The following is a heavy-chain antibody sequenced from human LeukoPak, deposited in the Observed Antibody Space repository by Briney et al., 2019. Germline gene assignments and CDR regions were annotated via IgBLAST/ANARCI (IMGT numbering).Heavy chain of an antibody. CDR3: AKWGDYDVLTGYYVPDY. V-gene: IGHV3-23*01. CDR2: ILGSGGST. Sequence: GASLRLSCAASGLTFSNYAMSWVRQAPGKGLEWVSAILGSGGSTYYADSVKGRFTVSRDNSKSTLYLQMNSLRAEDAALYYCAKWGDYDVLTGYYVPDYWGQGTLVTVSS. CDR1: GLTFSNYA. J-gene: IGHJ4*02. D-gene: IGHD3-9*01.